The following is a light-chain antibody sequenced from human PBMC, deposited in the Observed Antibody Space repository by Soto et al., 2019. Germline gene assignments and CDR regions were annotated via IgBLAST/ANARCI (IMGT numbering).Light chain of an antibody. V-gene: IGLV2-14*01. CDR2: GVS. CDR3: SSLRTRSVVL. Sequence: QSVLTQPASVSGSPGQTITISCTGTSSDVGGYNYVSGYQQHPGKAPTLVIYGVSYRPSGVSARFSGSKFQNTASLTISGLQAEDEADYYCSSLRTRSVVLFGGGTKLTVL. J-gene: IGLJ3*02. CDR1: SSDVGGYNY.